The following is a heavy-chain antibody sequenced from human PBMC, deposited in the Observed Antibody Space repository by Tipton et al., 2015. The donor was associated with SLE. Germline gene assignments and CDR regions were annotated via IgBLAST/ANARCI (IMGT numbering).Heavy chain of an antibody. CDR1: GGSFSDYF. CDR2: VNHSGST. V-gene: IGHV4-34*01. J-gene: IGHJ6*03. CDR3: ARGPYYYMDV. Sequence: TLSLTCAVYGGSFSDYFWTWIRQSPGKGLEWIGDVNHSGSTDYHPSLKSRVTMSVDTSKNQFSLKLTSVTAADTALYYCARGPYYYMDVWGKGTTVTVSS.